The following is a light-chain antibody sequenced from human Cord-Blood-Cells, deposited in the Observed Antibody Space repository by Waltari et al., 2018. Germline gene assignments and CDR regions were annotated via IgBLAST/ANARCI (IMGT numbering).Light chain of an antibody. V-gene: IGKV3-20*01. J-gene: IGKJ4*01. CDR2: GAS. Sequence: VLTQSPGTLSFSPGDRATLSCRASQSVSSSYLACYQQKPGQAARLLIYGASSRATGIPERCSGSGSGTDFTLTSSRLEPEDVAEYYCQQYGSSHTFGGGTKVEIK. CDR3: QQYGSSHT. CDR1: QSVSSSY.